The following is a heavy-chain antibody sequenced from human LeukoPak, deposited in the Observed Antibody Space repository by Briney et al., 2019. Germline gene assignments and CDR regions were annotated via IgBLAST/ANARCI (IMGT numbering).Heavy chain of an antibody. Sequence: SQTLSLTYTVSGGSISSGSYYWSWIRQPPGKGLEWIGYIYYSGSTNYNPSLKSRVTISVDTSKNQFSLKLSSVTAADTAVYYCARVDSVAGTGREDYWGQGTLVTVSS. CDR1: GGSISSGSYY. CDR3: ARVDSVAGTGREDY. D-gene: IGHD6-19*01. CDR2: IYYSGST. J-gene: IGHJ4*02. V-gene: IGHV4-61*01.